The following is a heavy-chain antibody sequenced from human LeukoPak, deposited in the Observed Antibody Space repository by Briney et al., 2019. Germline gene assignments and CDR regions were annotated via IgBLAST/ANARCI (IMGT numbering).Heavy chain of an antibody. J-gene: IGHJ5*02. CDR3: ARDPSGSPVFDP. CDR2: IKQDGSVK. D-gene: IGHD3-10*01. V-gene: IGHV3-7*01. Sequence: GGSLRLSCAAPGFTFSSYWMNWVRQAPGKGLEWVANIKQDGSVKNYVDSVKGRFTISRDNAKSSLFLQMNSPRAEDTAVYYCARDPSGSPVFDPWGQGTLVTVSS. CDR1: GFTFSSYW.